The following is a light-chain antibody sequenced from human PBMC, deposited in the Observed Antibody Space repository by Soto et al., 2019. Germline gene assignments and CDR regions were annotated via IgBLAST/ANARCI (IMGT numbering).Light chain of an antibody. Sequence: EIVLTQSPGTLSLSPGERATLSCRTSQSVTTSYLAWYQQKPGQAPRLLIYGTSNRATGIPDRFSGSGSATDFTLTINSLEPEDFAVYFCQQRSNWPGYTFGQGTKLEIK. J-gene: IGKJ2*01. CDR1: QSVTTSY. V-gene: IGKV3D-20*02. CDR3: QQRSNWPGYT. CDR2: GTS.